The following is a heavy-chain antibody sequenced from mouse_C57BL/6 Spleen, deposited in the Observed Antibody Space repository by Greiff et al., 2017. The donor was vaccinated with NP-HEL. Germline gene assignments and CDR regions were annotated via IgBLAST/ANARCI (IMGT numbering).Heavy chain of an antibody. D-gene: IGHD2-1*01. CDR2: IDPENGDT. CDR3: TTQANYLAWFAY. CDR1: GFNIKDDY. J-gene: IGHJ3*01. Sequence: EVQLQQSGAELVRPGASVKLSCTASGFNIKDDYMHWVKQRPEQGLEWIGWIDPENGDTEYASKFQGKATITADTSSNTAYLQLSSLTSEDTAVYYCTTQANYLAWFAYWGQGTLVTVSA. V-gene: IGHV14-4*01.